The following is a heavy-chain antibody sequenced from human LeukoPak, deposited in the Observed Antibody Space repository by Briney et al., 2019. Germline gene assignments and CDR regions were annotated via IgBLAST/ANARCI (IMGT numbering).Heavy chain of an antibody. CDR3: ARGPTDDSSGYYEAY. CDR2: INHSGST. Sequence: SETLSLTCAVYGGSFSGYYWSWIRQPPGKGLGWIGEINHSGSTNYNPSLKSRVTISVDTSKNQFSLKLSSVTAADTAVYYCARGPTDDSSGYYEAYWGQGTLVTVSS. J-gene: IGHJ4*02. D-gene: IGHD3-22*01. V-gene: IGHV4-34*01. CDR1: GGSFSGYY.